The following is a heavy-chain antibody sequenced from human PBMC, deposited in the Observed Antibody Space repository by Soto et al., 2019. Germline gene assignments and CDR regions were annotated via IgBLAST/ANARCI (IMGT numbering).Heavy chain of an antibody. D-gene: IGHD3-10*01. CDR1: GFTFSSYS. J-gene: IGHJ6*02. CDR3: ARARGGKVGVPDYYYYGMDV. Sequence: EVQLVESGGGLVKPGGSLRLSCAASGFTFSSYSMNWVRQAPGKGLEWVSSISSSSSYIYYADSAKGRFTISRDNAKNSLYLQMNSLRAEDTAVYYCARARGGKVGVPDYYYYGMDVWGQGTTVTVSS. V-gene: IGHV3-21*01. CDR2: ISSSSSYI.